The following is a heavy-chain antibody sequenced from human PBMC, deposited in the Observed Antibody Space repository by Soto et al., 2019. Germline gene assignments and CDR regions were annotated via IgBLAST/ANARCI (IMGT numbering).Heavy chain of an antibody. J-gene: IGHJ6*02. CDR3: ARDSNPFGVVIRSPEKQKYGMDV. D-gene: IGHD3-3*01. CDR1: TYPFTSYG. V-gene: IGHV1-18*01. Sequence: ASVKVSCKASTYPFTSYGFACVLQSPFHWLQWLGRISAYNNNADYAQEFQGRITMTTDTSTRTAVMELSSLTSDDTGVYYCARDSNPFGVVIRSPEKQKYGMDVWGQGTTVTVSS. CDR2: ISAYNNNA.